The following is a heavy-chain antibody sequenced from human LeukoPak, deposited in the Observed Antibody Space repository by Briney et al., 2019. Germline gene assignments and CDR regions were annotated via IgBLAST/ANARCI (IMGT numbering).Heavy chain of an antibody. J-gene: IGHJ4*02. CDR3: AKARHGTRIHFDY. D-gene: IGHD1-1*01. CDR1: GFTFSSYA. Sequence: PGGSLRLSCAASGFTFSSYAMSWVRQAPGKGLEWVSAISGSGGSTYYADSVKGRFTISRDNSKNTLYLQMNGLRAEDTAVYYCAKARHGTRIHFDYWGQGTLVTVSS. V-gene: IGHV3-23*01. CDR2: ISGSGGST.